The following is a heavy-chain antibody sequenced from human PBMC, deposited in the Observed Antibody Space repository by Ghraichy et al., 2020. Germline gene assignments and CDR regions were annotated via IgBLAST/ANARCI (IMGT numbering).Heavy chain of an antibody. CDR2: IYYSGST. CDR3: PRVGPQGYYFDY. Sequence: SETLSLTCTVSGGSISSGGYYWSWIRQHPGKGLEWIGYIYYSGSTYYNPSLKSRVTISVDTSKNQFSLKLSSVTAADTAVYYCPRVGPQGYYFDYWGQGTLVTVSS. J-gene: IGHJ4*02. CDR1: GGSISSGGYY. V-gene: IGHV4-31*03.